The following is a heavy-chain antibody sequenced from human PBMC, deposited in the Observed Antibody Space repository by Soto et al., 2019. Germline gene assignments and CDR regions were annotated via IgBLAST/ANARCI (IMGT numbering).Heavy chain of an antibody. V-gene: IGHV4-30-4*01. D-gene: IGHD2-21*02. CDR2: IYYSGST. J-gene: IGHJ5*02. CDR3: ASLVVTAHSWFDP. CDR1: GGSISSGDYY. Sequence: QVQLQESGPGLVKPSQTLSLTCTVSGGSISSGDYYWSWIRQPPGKGLEWIGYIYYSGSTYYNPSLKSRVTXSXDXXKNQFSLKLSSVTAADTAVYYCASLVVTAHSWFDPWGQGTLVTVSS.